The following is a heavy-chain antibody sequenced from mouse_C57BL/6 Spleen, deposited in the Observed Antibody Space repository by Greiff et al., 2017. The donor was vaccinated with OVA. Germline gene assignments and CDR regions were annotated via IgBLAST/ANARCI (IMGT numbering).Heavy chain of an antibody. D-gene: IGHD1-1*01. J-gene: IGHJ4*01. V-gene: IGHV1-82*01. CDR3: ARSPHDGSRDYAMDY. CDR1: GYAFSSSW. Sequence: VQLQQSGPELVKPGASVKISCKASGYAFSSSWMNWVKQRPGKGLEWIGRIYPGDGDTNYNGKFKGKATLTADKSSSTAYMQLSRLTSEDSAVYFCARSPHDGSRDYAMDYGGQGTSVTVSS. CDR2: IYPGDGDT.